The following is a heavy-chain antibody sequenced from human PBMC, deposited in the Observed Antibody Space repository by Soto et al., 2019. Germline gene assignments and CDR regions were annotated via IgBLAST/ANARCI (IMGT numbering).Heavy chain of an antibody. J-gene: IGHJ5*02. CDR3: AKGRYGDYGWFDP. CDR1: GFTFSSYA. Sequence: GGSLSLSCAASGFTFSSYAKSWVRPAPGKGLEWVSAISGSGDSTYYADSVKGRFTISRDNSKNTLYLQMNSLRAEDTAVYYCAKGRYGDYGWFDPWGQGTLVTVSS. CDR2: ISGSGDST. V-gene: IGHV3-23*01. D-gene: IGHD4-17*01.